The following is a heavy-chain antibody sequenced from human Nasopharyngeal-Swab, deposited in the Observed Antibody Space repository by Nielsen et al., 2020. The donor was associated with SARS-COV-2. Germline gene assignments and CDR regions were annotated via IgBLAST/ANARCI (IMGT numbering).Heavy chain of an antibody. J-gene: IGHJ6*02. D-gene: IGHD3-3*01. CDR1: GFTFNNYN. CDR2: ISSSSSCI. V-gene: IGHV3-21*01. Sequence: GGSLRLSCAASGFTFNNYNFNWVRQAPGKGLEWVSSISSSSSCIYYADSVKGRFTISRDNAKNPLYLQMNSLRAEDTAVYYCARDGLDYDFWSAYFMDVWGQGTTVTVSS. CDR3: ARDGLDYDFWSAYFMDV.